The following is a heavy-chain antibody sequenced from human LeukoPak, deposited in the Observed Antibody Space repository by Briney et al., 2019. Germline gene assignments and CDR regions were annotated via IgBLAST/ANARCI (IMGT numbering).Heavy chain of an antibody. J-gene: IGHJ4*02. D-gene: IGHD3-9*01. V-gene: IGHV5-51*01. CDR1: GYSFPSYW. CDR3: QKTAYDILTGYQYYFDY. CDR2: IYPGDSDT. Sequence: GESLKISCKVSGYSFPSYWIGCVRQMPGKGLELMRIIYPGDSDTRYSQSFQGQVTISADKSISTAYLQWSSLKASDTVMFFRQKTAYDILTGYQYYFDYWGQGTLVTVSS.